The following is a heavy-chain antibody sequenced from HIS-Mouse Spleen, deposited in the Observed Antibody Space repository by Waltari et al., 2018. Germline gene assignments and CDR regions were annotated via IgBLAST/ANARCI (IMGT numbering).Heavy chain of an antibody. J-gene: IGHJ6*02. D-gene: IGHD3-10*01. Sequence: QVQLVESGGGVVQPGRSLRLSWAASGFTFSRYGMPWVRQAPGKGLEWVAVIWYDGSNKYYADSVKGRFTISRDNSKNTLYLQMNSLRAEDTAVYYCAKDGSMDYYYGMDVWGQGTTVTVSS. V-gene: IGHV3-33*06. CDR1: GFTFSRYG. CDR3: AKDGSMDYYYGMDV. CDR2: IWYDGSNK.